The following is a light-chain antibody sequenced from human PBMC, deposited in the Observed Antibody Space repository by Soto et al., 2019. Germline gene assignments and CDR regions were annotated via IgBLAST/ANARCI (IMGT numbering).Light chain of an antibody. J-gene: IGKJ1*01. CDR1: QSISAW. V-gene: IGKV1-5*01. CDR3: QQYNTYS. Sequence: DIQMTQSPSTLSASVGDTVTITCRASQSISAWLAWYQHKPGKAPKLLIYDASSLESGVPSRFTGSGSGTEFTLTISSPQPEDFATYYCQQYNTYSFGQGTKVEIK. CDR2: DAS.